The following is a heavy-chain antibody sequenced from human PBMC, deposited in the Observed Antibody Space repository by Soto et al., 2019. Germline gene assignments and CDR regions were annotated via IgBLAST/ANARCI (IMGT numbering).Heavy chain of an antibody. Sequence: QVQLVQSGAEVKKPGASVKVSCKASGYTFTSYGISWVRQAPGQGLEWMGWISAYNGNTNYAQKLQGRVTMTTDTPTSTAYMELRGLRSDDTAVYYCAMSRGITMVRAVEMDVWGQGTTVTVSS. D-gene: IGHD3-10*01. CDR1: GYTFTSYG. V-gene: IGHV1-18*01. CDR3: AMSRGITMVRAVEMDV. CDR2: ISAYNGNT. J-gene: IGHJ6*02.